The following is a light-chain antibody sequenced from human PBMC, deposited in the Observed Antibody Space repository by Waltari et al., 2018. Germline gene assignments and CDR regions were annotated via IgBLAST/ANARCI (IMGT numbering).Light chain of an antibody. Sequence: QSALTQPPSASGSPGQSVTIPCTGTTSDVGGHNYVSWYQQHPGKAPKLVIYEVTRRPSGVPDRFSGSKSGNTASLTVSGLQAEDEANYYCSSYAGSNNLGVFGGGTKLTVL. CDR2: EVT. V-gene: IGLV2-8*01. J-gene: IGLJ3*02. CDR1: TSDVGGHNY. CDR3: SSYAGSNNLGV.